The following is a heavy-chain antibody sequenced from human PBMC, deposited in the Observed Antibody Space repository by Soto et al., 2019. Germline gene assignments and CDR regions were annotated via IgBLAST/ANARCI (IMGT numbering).Heavy chain of an antibody. Sequence: SETLSLTCAVYGGSFSGYYWSWIRPPPGKGLEWIGEINHSGSTNYNPSLKSRVTISVDTSKNQFSLKLSSVTAADTAVYYCARWGYYGGYYYGMDGWGQGTTVTVSS. CDR3: ARWGYYGGYYYGMDG. J-gene: IGHJ6*02. D-gene: IGHD3-10*01. CDR2: INHSGST. V-gene: IGHV4-34*01. CDR1: GGSFSGYY.